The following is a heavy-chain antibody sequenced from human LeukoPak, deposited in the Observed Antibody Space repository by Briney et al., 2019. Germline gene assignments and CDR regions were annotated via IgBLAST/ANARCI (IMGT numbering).Heavy chain of an antibody. CDR3: ARDPYDFWSGSGFDP. Sequence: PGGSLRLSCAASGFTFSSYSMNWVRQAPGKGLEWDSSISSSSSYIYYADSVKGRFTISRDNAKNSLYLQMNSLRAEDTAVYYCARDPYDFWSGSGFDPWGQGTLVTVSS. D-gene: IGHD3-3*01. CDR2: ISSSSSYI. CDR1: GFTFSSYS. V-gene: IGHV3-21*01. J-gene: IGHJ5*02.